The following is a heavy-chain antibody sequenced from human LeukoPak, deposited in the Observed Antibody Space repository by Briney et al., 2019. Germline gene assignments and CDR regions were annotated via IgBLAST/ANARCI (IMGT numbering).Heavy chain of an antibody. Sequence: SETLSLTCAVYGGSFSGYYWSWIRQPPGRGLEWIGEINHSGSTNYNPSLKSRVTISVDTSKNQFSLKLSSVTAADTAVYYCARSGYSYDFDYWGQGTLVTVSS. V-gene: IGHV4-34*01. CDR3: ARSGYSYDFDY. CDR1: GGSFSGYY. CDR2: INHSGST. J-gene: IGHJ4*02. D-gene: IGHD5-18*01.